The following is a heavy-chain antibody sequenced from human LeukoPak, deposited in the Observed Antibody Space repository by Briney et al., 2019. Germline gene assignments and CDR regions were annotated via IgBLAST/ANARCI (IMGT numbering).Heavy chain of an antibody. CDR1: GGTFSSYA. Sequence: GASVKVSCKASGGTFSSYAVSWVRLTPGQGLEWLGGIIPVFGTTTYAQKFQAKVTTTADKSTNTAYLEISSLTSDDTAVYYCARCSPGDSSNFYAVLQYWGQGTQVTVST. CDR3: ARCSPGDSSNFYAVLQY. V-gene: IGHV1-69*06. J-gene: IGHJ4*02. CDR2: IIPVFGTT. D-gene: IGHD3-22*01.